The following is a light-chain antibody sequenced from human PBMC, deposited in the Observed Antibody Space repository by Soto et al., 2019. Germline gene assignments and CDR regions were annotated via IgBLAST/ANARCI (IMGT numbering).Light chain of an antibody. CDR1: QGISSSF. Sequence: EIVLTQSPGTLSLSPGDRATLSYRASQGISSSFLAWYQQKPGQAPRLLIYGASNRATGIPDRFSGSGSGTDFTLTISRLEPEDFAVYYCQQYGSSGTFGQGTKVDIK. CDR2: GAS. CDR3: QQYGSSGT. V-gene: IGKV3-20*01. J-gene: IGKJ1*01.